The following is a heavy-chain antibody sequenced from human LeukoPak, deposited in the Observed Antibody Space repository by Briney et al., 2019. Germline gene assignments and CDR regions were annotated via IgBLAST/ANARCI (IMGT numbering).Heavy chain of an antibody. CDR2: ISGSGSST. D-gene: IGHD1-14*01. J-gene: IGHJ4*02. CDR1: GFTFSSYA. Sequence: QTGGSLRLSCAASGFTFSSYAMSWVRQAPGKGLEWVSAISGSGSSTYYADSLNGRFTISRDNSKNPLYLQMNSLRAEDTAVYYCAKWFTGPSDYWGQGTLVTVSS. V-gene: IGHV3-23*01. CDR3: AKWFTGPSDY.